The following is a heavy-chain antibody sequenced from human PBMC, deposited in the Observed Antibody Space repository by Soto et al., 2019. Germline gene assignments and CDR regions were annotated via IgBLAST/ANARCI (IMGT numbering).Heavy chain of an antibody. J-gene: IGHJ5*02. Sequence: TLSLTCTVSGCSISSGGYYWSWIRQHPGKGLEWIGYIYYSGSTYYNPSLKSRVTISVDTSKNQFSLKLSSVTAADTAVYYCARVFSDSSSFFDPWGQGTLVTVSS. CDR1: GCSISSGGYY. CDR3: ARVFSDSSSFFDP. D-gene: IGHD6-13*01. CDR2: IYYSGST. V-gene: IGHV4-31*03.